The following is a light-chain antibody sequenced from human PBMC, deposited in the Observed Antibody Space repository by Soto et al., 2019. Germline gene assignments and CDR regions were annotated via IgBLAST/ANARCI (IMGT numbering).Light chain of an antibody. CDR1: QSISSW. CDR2: KAS. J-gene: IGKJ1*01. CDR3: QQYNSYSS. Sequence: DIHMTQSPSTLSASVGDRVTITCRASQSISSWLAWYQQKPGKAPKLLIYKASSLESGVPSRFSGSGSGTEFTLTISSLQPDAFATYYCQQYNSYSSFGQGTKVDIK. V-gene: IGKV1-5*03.